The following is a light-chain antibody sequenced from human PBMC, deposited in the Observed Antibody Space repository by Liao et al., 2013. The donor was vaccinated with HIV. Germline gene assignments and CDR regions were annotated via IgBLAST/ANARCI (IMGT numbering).Light chain of an antibody. CDR1: NIGTKS. V-gene: IGLV3-21*04. J-gene: IGLJ2*01. Sequence: SYVLTQPPSVSVAPGKTARITCGENNIGTKSVNWYQQKPGQAPVLVIFSNTDRPSGIPERFSGSNSGNTATLTISRVEAGDEADYYCQVWDDSSYHIVFGGGTKLTVL. CDR2: SNT. CDR3: QVWDDSSYHIV.